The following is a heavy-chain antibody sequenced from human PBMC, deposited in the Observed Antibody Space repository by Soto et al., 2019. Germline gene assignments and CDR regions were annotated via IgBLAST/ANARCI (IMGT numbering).Heavy chain of an antibody. J-gene: IGHJ6*02. CDR1: GFTFSSYA. V-gene: IGHV3-30-3*01. CDR3: ARGVRITIFGVTNLYYYCMYV. CDR2: ISYDGSNK. Sequence: QVQLVESGGGVVQPGRSLRLSCAASGFTFSSYAMHWVRQAPGKGLEWVAVISYDGSNKYYADSVKGRFTISRDNSKNKLSLKMNSLRAEDTAVYYCARGVRITIFGVTNLYYYCMYVWGQGTTVTVS. D-gene: IGHD3-3*01.